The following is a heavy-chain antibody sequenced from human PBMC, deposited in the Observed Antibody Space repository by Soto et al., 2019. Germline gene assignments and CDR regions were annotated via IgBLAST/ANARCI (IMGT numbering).Heavy chain of an antibody. Sequence: PSETLSLTCTVSGGSISSYYWSWIRQPPGKGLEWIGYIYYSGSTNYNPSLKSRVTISVDTSKNQFSLKLSSVTAADTALYYCAKDIGEEQQLPPYYYYGMDVWGQGTTVTVSS. CDR3: AKDIGEEQQLPPYYYYGMDV. CDR2: IYYSGST. D-gene: IGHD6-13*01. CDR1: GGSISSYY. J-gene: IGHJ6*02. V-gene: IGHV4-59*01.